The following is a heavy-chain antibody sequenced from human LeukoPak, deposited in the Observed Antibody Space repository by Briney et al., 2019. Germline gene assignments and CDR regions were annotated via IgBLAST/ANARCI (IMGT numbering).Heavy chain of an antibody. J-gene: IGHJ4*02. CDR3: ARTYSSSWSYCDS. CDR1: GSTFTRYY. Sequence: AASVKVSCKASGSTFTRYYIHWVRQAPGQGLDWMGMINPSSGSTRFAQMFQDRVTMTRDTSTSAVYTELSSLTSEDTAMYYCARTYSSSWSYCDSWGQGTLVTVSS. CDR2: INPSSGST. D-gene: IGHD6-13*01. V-gene: IGHV1-46*01.